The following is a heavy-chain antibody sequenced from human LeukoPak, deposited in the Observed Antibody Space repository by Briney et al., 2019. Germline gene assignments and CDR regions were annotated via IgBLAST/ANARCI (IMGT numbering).Heavy chain of an antibody. D-gene: IGHD6-6*01. Sequence: ASVKVSCKASGYTFTSYDINWVRQATGQGLEWMGWMNPNSGSTGYAQKFQGRVTMTRNTSISTAYMELSSLRSEDTAVYYCARDRAIAARPYWFDPWGQGTLVTVSS. J-gene: IGHJ5*02. CDR2: MNPNSGST. V-gene: IGHV1-8*01. CDR3: ARDRAIAARPYWFDP. CDR1: GYTFTSYD.